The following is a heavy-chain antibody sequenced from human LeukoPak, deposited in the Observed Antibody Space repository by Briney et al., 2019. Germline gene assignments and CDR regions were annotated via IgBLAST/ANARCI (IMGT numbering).Heavy chain of an antibody. CDR3: TRTVNSASDF. CDR2: INQNGGVK. Sequence: PGGSLRLSCAVSGFPLSDAWMNWVRQAPGKGLEWVATINQNGGVKYYVDSVKGRFTISRDNAKTSLFLQMNSLRIDDTAMYYCTRTVNSASDFWGQGTLVTVSS. D-gene: IGHD4-23*01. CDR1: GFPLSDAW. J-gene: IGHJ4*02. V-gene: IGHV3-7*03.